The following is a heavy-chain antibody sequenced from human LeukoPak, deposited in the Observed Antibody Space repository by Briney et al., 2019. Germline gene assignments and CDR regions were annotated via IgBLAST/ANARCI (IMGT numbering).Heavy chain of an antibody. D-gene: IGHD2-2*02. CDR1: GGSISSYY. V-gene: IGHV4-34*01. Sequence: SETPSLTCTVSGGSISSYYWSWIRQPPGKGLEWIGEINHSGSTNYNPSLKSRVTISVDTSKNQFSLKLSSVTAADTAVYYCARIQLGYCSSTSCYNLPGVRFDPWGQGTLVTVSS. CDR3: ARIQLGYCSSTSCYNLPGVRFDP. J-gene: IGHJ5*02. CDR2: INHSGST.